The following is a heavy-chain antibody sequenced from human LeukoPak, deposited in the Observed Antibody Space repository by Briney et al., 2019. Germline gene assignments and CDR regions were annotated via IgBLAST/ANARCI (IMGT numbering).Heavy chain of an antibody. D-gene: IGHD6-13*01. CDR2: TYYSGST. J-gene: IGHJ5*02. CDR1: GGSISSYY. Sequence: SETLSLTCTVSGGSISSYYWSRIRQPPGKGLEWIGYTYYSGSTNYNPSLKSRVTISVDTSKNQFSLKLSSVTAADTAVYYCARSIAAAGTDWFDPWGQGTLVTVSS. V-gene: IGHV4-59*08. CDR3: ARSIAAAGTDWFDP.